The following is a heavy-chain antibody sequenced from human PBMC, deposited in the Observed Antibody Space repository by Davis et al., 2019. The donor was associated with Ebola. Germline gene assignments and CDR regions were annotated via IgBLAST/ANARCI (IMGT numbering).Heavy chain of an antibody. J-gene: IGHJ6*02. Sequence: GESLKISCAASGFTFDDYAMHWVRQAPGKGLEWVSLISGDGGSTYYADSVKGRFTISRDNSKNSLYLQMNSLRTEETALYYCAKDSNEAADLYYYGMDVWGQGTTVTVSS. CDR1: GFTFDDYA. V-gene: IGHV3-43*02. D-gene: IGHD6-13*01. CDR2: ISGDGGST. CDR3: AKDSNEAADLYYYGMDV.